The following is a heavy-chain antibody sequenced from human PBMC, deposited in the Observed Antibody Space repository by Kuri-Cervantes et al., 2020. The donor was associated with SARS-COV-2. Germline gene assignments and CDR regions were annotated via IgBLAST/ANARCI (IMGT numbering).Heavy chain of an antibody. CDR2: ITWNSRSI. V-gene: IGHV3-9*01. Sequence: LSLTCAASGFSLHDYAMHWVRQAPGKGLEWVSGITWNSRSIGYADSVKGRFTISRDNAKNSLYLQMNSLRAEDTALYYCAKGGDFHYWGQGTLVTVSS. J-gene: IGHJ4*02. CDR3: AKGGDFHY. D-gene: IGHD3-16*01. CDR1: GFSLHDYA.